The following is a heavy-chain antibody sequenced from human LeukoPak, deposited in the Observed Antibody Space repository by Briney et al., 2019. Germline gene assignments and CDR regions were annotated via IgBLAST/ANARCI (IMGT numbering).Heavy chain of an antibody. CDR3: ARNIAGGDYFYMDV. V-gene: IGHV4-34*01. CDR1: GGSFSGYY. Sequence: SETLSLTCAVYGGSFSGYYWSWIRQPPGKGLEWIGEINHSGSTNYNPSLKSRVTISVDTSKNQFSLKLSSVTAADTAVYYCARNIAGGDYFYMDVWGKGTTVTVSS. D-gene: IGHD6-13*01. J-gene: IGHJ6*03. CDR2: INHSGST.